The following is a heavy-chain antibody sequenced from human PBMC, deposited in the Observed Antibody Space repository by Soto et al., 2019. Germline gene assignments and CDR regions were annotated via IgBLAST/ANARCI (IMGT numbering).Heavy chain of an antibody. Sequence: QVQLQESGPGLVKPSETLSLTCAVSGDSISSYYCMWIRQPPGKGLESIGYLYYGRSANYNPSLKSRVPLSVDTSTNHCSLTLSSMTAADTAVYYCALRSMAVVPEYWGQGTLVTVSS. CDR3: ALRSMAVVPEY. CDR1: GDSISSYY. V-gene: IGHV4-59*01. J-gene: IGHJ4*02. D-gene: IGHD3-22*01. CDR2: LYYGRSA.